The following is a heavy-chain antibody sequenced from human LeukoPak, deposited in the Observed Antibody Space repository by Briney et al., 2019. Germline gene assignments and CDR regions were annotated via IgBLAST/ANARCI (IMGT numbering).Heavy chain of an antibody. CDR3: AKDQYTDSSAASDY. CDR2: IKQDGSEK. Sequence: PGGSLRLSCAASGFTFSSYWMSWVRQAPGKGLEWVANIKQDGSEKYYVDSVKGRFTISRDNAKNSLYLQMNSLRAEDSAVYYCAKDQYTDSSAASDYWGQGILVTVSS. J-gene: IGHJ4*02. V-gene: IGHV3-7*03. CDR1: GFTFSSYW. D-gene: IGHD6-6*01.